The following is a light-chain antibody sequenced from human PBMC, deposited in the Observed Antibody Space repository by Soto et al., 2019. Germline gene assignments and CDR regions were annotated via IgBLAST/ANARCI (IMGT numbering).Light chain of an antibody. CDR3: QQRSNWPPVIT. V-gene: IGKV3-11*01. Sequence: EIVLTQSPATLSLSPGDRATLSCRASQTFSSHLAWYQQKPGQAPRLLIYDASKRATGIPARFSGRGSGTDFTLTISSLDSEDFAVYYCQQRSNWPPVITFGQGTRLEIK. CDR2: DAS. CDR1: QTFSSH. J-gene: IGKJ5*01.